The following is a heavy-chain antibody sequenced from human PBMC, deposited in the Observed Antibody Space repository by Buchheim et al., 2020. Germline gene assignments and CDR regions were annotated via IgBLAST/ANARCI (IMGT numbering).Heavy chain of an antibody. CDR2: IFYSGST. V-gene: IGHV4-30-4*01. Sequence: QVHLQESGPGLVKPSQTLSLTCTVSGGSISSGDYYWSWIRQPPGKGLEWIGYIFYSGSTYYNPSLKSRVTMSVDTSKKTFSLNLSSVTAADTAVYYCRLTAAQHLNYYYGMDVWGQGTT. CDR3: RLTAAQHLNYYYGMDV. CDR1: GGSISSGDYY. D-gene: IGHD6-13*01. J-gene: IGHJ6*02.